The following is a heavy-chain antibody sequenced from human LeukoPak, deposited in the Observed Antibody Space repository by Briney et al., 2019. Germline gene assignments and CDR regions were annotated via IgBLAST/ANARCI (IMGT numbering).Heavy chain of an antibody. CDR3: AKGPVVTFDI. CDR2: IFSGGST. J-gene: IGHJ3*02. V-gene: IGHV3-53*01. CDR1: GFIVSTNY. Sequence: PGGSLRLSCAASGFIVSTNYMSWVRQAPGKGLEWVSVIFSGGSTYYADSVKGRFTISRDNSKKTLYLQMNSLRAEDTAVYYCAKGPVVTFDIWGQGTMVTVSS. D-gene: IGHD2-15*01.